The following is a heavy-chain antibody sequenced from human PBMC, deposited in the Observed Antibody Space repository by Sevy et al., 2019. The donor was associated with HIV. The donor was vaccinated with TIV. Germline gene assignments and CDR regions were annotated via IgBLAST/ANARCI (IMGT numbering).Heavy chain of an antibody. D-gene: IGHD3-9*01. CDR1: GFTFSIYA. CDR3: EKDHDKNWFDP. CDR2: ISVSGGST. J-gene: IGHJ5*02. V-gene: IGHV3-23*01. Sequence: GGSLRLSCAASGFTFSIYAMSWVRQAPGKGLGWVSNISVSGGSTYYANSVKGQFTISRENSKKTLYLQMNSLRAEDTAIYFCEKDHDKNWFDPWGQGTLVTVSS.